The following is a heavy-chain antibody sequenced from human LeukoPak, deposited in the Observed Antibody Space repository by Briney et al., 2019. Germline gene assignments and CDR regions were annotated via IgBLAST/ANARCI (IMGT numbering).Heavy chain of an antibody. CDR1: GFTVSSNY. CDR3: ARMVLWFGEPPGWFDP. D-gene: IGHD3-10*01. CDR2: IYSGGST. J-gene: IGHJ5*02. Sequence: GGSPRLSCAASGFTVSSNYMSWVRQAPGKGLEWVSVIYSGGSTYYADSVKGRFAISRDNSKNTLYLQMNSLRAEDTAVYYCARMVLWFGEPPGWFDPWGQGTLVTVSS. V-gene: IGHV3-53*01.